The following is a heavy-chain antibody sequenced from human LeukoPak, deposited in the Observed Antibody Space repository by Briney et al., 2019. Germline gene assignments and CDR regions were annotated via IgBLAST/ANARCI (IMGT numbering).Heavy chain of an antibody. CDR3: ACRMLLSTRFEP. D-gene: IGHD3-16*01. Sequence: GASLEISCQGSGYIFTDYWIGWVRALPGKGLEWMVVIYPGDSRTRYNPSFHGQVTISADKSINTAYLQWSSLRASDTALDYCACRMLLSTRFEPWGQGTLVTVSS. J-gene: IGHJ5*02. CDR1: GYIFTDYW. V-gene: IGHV5-51*01. CDR2: IYPGDSRT.